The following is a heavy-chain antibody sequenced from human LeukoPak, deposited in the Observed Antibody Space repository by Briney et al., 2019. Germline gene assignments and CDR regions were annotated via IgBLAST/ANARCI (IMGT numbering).Heavy chain of an antibody. J-gene: IGHJ4*02. CDR3: ARDVNPQEYYFDY. D-gene: IGHD1-14*01. CDR1: GGSISSYY. V-gene: IGHV4-59*01. CDR2: IYYSGST. Sequence: SETLSLTCTVSGGSISSYYWSWIRQPPGKGLEWIGYIYYSGSTNYNPSLKSRVTISVDTSKNQFSLRLSSVTAADTAVYYCARDVNPQEYYFDYWGQGTLVTVSS.